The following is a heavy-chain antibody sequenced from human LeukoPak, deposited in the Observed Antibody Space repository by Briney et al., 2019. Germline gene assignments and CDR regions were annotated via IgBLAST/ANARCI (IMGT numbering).Heavy chain of an antibody. Sequence: SETLSLTCAVYGGSFSGYYWSWIRQPPGKGLEWIGEINHSGSTNYNPSLKSRVTISVDTSKNQFPLKLSSVTAADTAVYYCARASSGSAIYYYYYMDVWAKGPRSPSP. J-gene: IGHJ6*03. D-gene: IGHD3-22*01. CDR3: ARASSGSAIYYYYYMDV. CDR1: GGSFSGYY. CDR2: INHSGST. V-gene: IGHV4-34*01.